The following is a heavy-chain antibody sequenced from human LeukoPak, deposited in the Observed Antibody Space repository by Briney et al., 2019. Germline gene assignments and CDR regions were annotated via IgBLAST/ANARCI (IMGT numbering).Heavy chain of an antibody. CDR2: ISISGSTT. CDR3: ATNPYAALGVLRYFDWLASIHFDY. Sequence: GGSLRLSCAASGFTFSSYEMNWVRQAPGKGLEWVSYISISGSTTYNADSVKGRFTISRDNAKNSLYLQMNSLRAEHTAVYYYATNPYAALGVLRYFDWLASIHFDYWGQGTQVSVCS. V-gene: IGHV3-48*03. J-gene: IGHJ4*02. CDR1: GFTFSSYE. D-gene: IGHD3-9*01.